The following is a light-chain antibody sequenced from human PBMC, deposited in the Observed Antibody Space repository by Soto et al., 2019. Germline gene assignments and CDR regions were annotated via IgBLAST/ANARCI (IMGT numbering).Light chain of an antibody. V-gene: IGKV3-20*01. CDR2: GAS. J-gene: IGKJ2*01. CDR3: QSYGRSPLLYT. CDR1: QSITSNY. Sequence: EIVLTQSPGTLSLSPGERATLSCRASQSITSNYLAWYQQRPGQAPRLLIYGASTRAAGVPDRFSGSGSGTDFTLTITRLGHEDFAVYYCQSYGRSPLLYTFGQGTRL.